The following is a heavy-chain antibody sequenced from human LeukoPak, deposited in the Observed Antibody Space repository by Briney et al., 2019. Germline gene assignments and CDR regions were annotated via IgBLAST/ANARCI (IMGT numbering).Heavy chain of an antibody. CDR1: GYSISSGYY. V-gene: IGHV4-38-2*01. D-gene: IGHD7-27*01. CDR3: ARYTGTNWGYSFDY. Sequence: SETLSLTCAVSGYSISSGYYWSWIRRPPGKGREWIATIHQSGMTYYNPALKSRGTISVDTAKNQFSLKLTSVTAAGTAVYYCARYTGTNWGYSFDYWGQGTLVTVSS. J-gene: IGHJ4*02. CDR2: IHQSGMT.